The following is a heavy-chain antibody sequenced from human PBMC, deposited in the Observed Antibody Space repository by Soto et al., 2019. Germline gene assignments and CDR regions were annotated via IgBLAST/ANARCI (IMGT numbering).Heavy chain of an antibody. CDR1: GFTFSTSW. V-gene: IGHV3-7*01. CDR3: VRGAFKSGGYPDYFDY. Sequence: PGGSLRLSCAASGFTFSTSWMTWVRQAPGKGLEWVANIKQDGSAQYYVDSLKGRFSVSRDNAKNSLYLQMDSLRADDTAMYFCVRGAFKSGGYPDYFDYWGQGALVTVSS. D-gene: IGHD6-19*01. J-gene: IGHJ4*02. CDR2: IKQDGSAQ.